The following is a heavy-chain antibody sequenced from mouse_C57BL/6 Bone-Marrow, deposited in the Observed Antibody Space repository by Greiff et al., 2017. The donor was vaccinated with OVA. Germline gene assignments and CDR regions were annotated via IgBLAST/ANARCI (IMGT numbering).Heavy chain of an antibody. CDR1: GYTFTDYE. CDR3: TRMVTTFDY. CDR2: IDPETGGT. Sequence: QVQLQQSGAELVRPGASVTLSCKASGYTFTDYEMHWVKQTPVHGLEWIGAIDPETGGTAYNQKFKGKAILTADKASSTAYMELRSLTSEDSAVYYCTRMVTTFDYWGQGTTLTVSS. V-gene: IGHV1-15*01. D-gene: IGHD2-2*01. J-gene: IGHJ2*01.